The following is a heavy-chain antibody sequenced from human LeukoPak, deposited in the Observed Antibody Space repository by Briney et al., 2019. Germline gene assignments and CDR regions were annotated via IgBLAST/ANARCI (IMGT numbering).Heavy chain of an antibody. CDR3: ARSEPTVVTIDY. Sequence: ASVKVSCKASGYTFTSYDINWVRQATRQGLEWMGWTNPNSGNTGYAQKFQGRVTITRNTSISTAYMELSSLRSEDTAVYYCARSEPTVVTIDYWGQGTLVTVSS. J-gene: IGHJ4*02. CDR1: GYTFTSYD. V-gene: IGHV1-8*03. D-gene: IGHD4-23*01. CDR2: TNPNSGNT.